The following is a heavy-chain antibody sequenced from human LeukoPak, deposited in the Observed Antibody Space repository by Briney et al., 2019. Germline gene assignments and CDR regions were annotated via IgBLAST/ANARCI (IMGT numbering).Heavy chain of an antibody. V-gene: IGHV3-30-3*01. CDR2: ISYDGNYN. D-gene: IGHD3-16*01. J-gene: IGHJ4*02. CDR1: GLTFSDHA. Sequence: PGGSLRLSCAASGLTFSDHAMHWVRQAPGKGLEWLGVISYDGNYNHYADSVKGRFTVSRDNSKNTVYLHMSSLKPEDTAVYYCARDLGSYGWGNHFDCWGQGTLVTVSS. CDR3: ARDLGSYGWGNHFDC.